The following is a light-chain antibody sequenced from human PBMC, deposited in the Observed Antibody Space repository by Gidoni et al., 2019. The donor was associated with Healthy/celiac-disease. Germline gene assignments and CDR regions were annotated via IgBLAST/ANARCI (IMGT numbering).Light chain of an antibody. J-gene: IGKJ1*01. V-gene: IGKV3-15*01. CDR1: QSVSSN. Sequence: DIVMTQSPATLSVSPGESATLSCRASQSVSSNLAWYQQKPGQAPRLLIYGASTRATGIPARFSGSGSGTEFTLTISSLQSEDFAVYYCQQYNNWPGTFGQGTKVEIK. CDR2: GAS. CDR3: QQYNNWPGT.